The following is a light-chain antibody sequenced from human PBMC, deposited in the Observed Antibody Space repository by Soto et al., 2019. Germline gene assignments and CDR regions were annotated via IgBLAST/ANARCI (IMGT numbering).Light chain of an antibody. CDR1: QSLSSY. CDR2: DAS. Sequence: EIVLTQSPATLSLSPGERATLSCRASQSLSSYLAWYQQKPGQAPRLLIYDASNRATGIPARFSGSGSGTDFTLIISSLEPEDFAVYYCQQRTNWLTFGGGTKVEIK. J-gene: IGKJ4*01. CDR3: QQRTNWLT. V-gene: IGKV3-11*01.